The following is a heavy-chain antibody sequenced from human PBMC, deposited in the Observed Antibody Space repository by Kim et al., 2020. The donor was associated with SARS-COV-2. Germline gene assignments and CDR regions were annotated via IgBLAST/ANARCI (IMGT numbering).Heavy chain of an antibody. CDR1: GGSIRSADYS. CDR2: ISYNGRT. Sequence: SETLSLTCAVSGGSIRSADYSWGWIRQPPGKGLEWIGHISYNGRTDYNPSLKSRLTISLDKSKNRFSLNLRFVTAADTAIYYCARGRFWQVLYVLGQGTT. J-gene: IGHJ6*02. D-gene: IGHD3-10*01. V-gene: IGHV4-30-2*01. CDR3: ARGRFWQVLYV.